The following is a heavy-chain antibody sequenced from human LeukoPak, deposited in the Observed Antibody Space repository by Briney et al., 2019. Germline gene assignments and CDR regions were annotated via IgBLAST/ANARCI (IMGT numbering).Heavy chain of an antibody. V-gene: IGHV4-30-4*01. J-gene: IGHJ4*02. CDR2: IYYSGST. D-gene: IGHD7-27*01. CDR3: ERDPTGDPYFDY. CDR1: GGSISSGDYY. Sequence: SETLSLTCTVSGGSISSGDYYWSWIRQPPGKGLEWIGYIYYSGSTYYNPSLKSRVTISVDTSKNQFSLKLSSVTAADTAVYYCERDPTGDPYFDYWGQGTLVTVSS.